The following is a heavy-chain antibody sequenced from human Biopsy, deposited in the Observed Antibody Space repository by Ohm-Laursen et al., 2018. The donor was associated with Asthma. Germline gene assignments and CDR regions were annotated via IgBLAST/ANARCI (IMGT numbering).Heavy chain of an antibody. CDR1: GRHFGSYN. V-gene: IGHV3-30-3*01. D-gene: IGHD6-13*01. Sequence: SSLRLSCAASGRHFGSYNMHWARQAPGKGLEWVAVITFDGSTQHYGDSVKGRFTISGDNSKNMLFLQMNSLRAEDTAVYYCLRDTLGYYFDIWGQGTQVTVSS. CDR3: LRDTLGYYFDI. CDR2: ITFDGSTQ. J-gene: IGHJ4*02.